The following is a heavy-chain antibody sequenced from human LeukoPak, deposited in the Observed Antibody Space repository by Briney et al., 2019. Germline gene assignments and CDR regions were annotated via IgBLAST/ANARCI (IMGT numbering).Heavy chain of an antibody. Sequence: GGSLRLSCAASGFTLSKAWMTWVRQAPGEGPEGVGRIKTKADGGTTDYAAPVKGRFTISRDDSKDTLYLQMNSLKTEDTAVYYCTTELRWELSPDFVYWGQGTLVTVSS. J-gene: IGHJ4*02. CDR2: IKTKADGGTT. CDR1: GFTLSKAW. V-gene: IGHV3-15*01. D-gene: IGHD1-26*01. CDR3: TTELRWELSPDFVY.